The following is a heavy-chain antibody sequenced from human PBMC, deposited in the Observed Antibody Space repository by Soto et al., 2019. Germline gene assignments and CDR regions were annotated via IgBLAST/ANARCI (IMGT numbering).Heavy chain of an antibody. CDR2: ISGSGGNT. CDR3: ANHVQTGMVLGDYFDY. V-gene: IGHV3-23*01. D-gene: IGHD3-10*01. J-gene: IGHJ4*02. CDR1: GFTFSRYA. Sequence: PGGSLRLSCAASGFTFSRYAMSWVRQAPGKGLEWVSGISGSGGNTYYADSVEGRFTISRDNSKNSLFLQMNSLRVEDTALYYCANHVQTGMVLGDYFDYWGQGTLVTVSS.